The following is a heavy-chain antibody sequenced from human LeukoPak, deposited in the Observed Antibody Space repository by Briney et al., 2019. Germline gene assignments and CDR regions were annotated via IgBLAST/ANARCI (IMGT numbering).Heavy chain of an antibody. J-gene: IGHJ5*02. CDR2: INPNSGGT. CDR3: ARDVVTPDYNWFDP. Sequence: ASVKVSCKASGYTFTGYYMHWVRQAPGQGLEWMGWINPNSGGTNYAQKFQGRVTMTRDTSISTAYMELSRLGSDDTAVYYCARDVVTPDYNWFDPWGQGTLVTVSS. CDR1: GYTFTGYY. D-gene: IGHD4-23*01. V-gene: IGHV1-2*02.